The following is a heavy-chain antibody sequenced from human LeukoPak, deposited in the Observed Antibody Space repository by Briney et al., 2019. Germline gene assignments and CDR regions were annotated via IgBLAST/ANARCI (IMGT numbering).Heavy chain of an antibody. V-gene: IGHV3-66*01. Sequence: GGSLRLSCAASGFTVSSNYMSWVRQAPGEGLEWVSVIYSGGSTYYADSVKGRFTISRDNSKNTLYLQMNSLRAEDTAVYYCARSPYGDYARYDFDYWGQGTLVTVSS. CDR2: IYSGGST. CDR3: ARSPYGDYARYDFDY. CDR1: GFTVSSNY. D-gene: IGHD4-17*01. J-gene: IGHJ4*02.